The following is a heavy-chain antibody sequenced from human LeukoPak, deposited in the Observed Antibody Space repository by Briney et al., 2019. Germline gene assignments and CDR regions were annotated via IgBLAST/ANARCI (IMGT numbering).Heavy chain of an antibody. Sequence: GGSLRLSCAASGFTFSSYAMSWVRQAPGKGLEWVSAISGSGGSTYYADSVRGRFTISRDNSKNTLYLQMNGLRAEDTAVYYCVRDNMTSRPRVYSWFDPWGQGTLVTVSS. CDR1: GFTFSSYA. V-gene: IGHV3-23*01. J-gene: IGHJ5*02. CDR2: ISGSGGST. CDR3: VRDNMTSRPRVYSWFDP. D-gene: IGHD6-6*01.